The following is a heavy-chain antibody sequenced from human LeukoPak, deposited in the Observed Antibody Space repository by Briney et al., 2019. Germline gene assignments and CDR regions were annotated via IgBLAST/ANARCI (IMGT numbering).Heavy chain of an antibody. D-gene: IGHD4-17*01. CDR2: INPDGSGT. V-gene: IGHV3-7*01. CDR3: VRLFGGVTTFDY. J-gene: IGHJ4*02. Sequence: GGSLRLSCAASGFTFSAYWMSWVRQGPGKGLDGVASINPDGSGTRYVDSVRGRFTISRDNAQNSLYLHMNSLSAEDTAVYYCVRLFGGVTTFDYWGQGTLITVSS. CDR1: GFTFSAYW.